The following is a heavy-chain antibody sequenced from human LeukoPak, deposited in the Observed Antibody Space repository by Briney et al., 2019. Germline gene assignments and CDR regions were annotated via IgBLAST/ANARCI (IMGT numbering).Heavy chain of an antibody. Sequence: SETLSLTCTVSSGSISTSNYYWGWVRQPPGKALEWIGNIFYSGSTYYSPSLKSRVTISLDTSRNQFSLKLNSVTAADTAVYYCARRRHYCGSGSRIDYWGQGTLVTVSS. CDR3: ARRRHYCGSGSRIDY. D-gene: IGHD3-10*01. J-gene: IGHJ4*02. V-gene: IGHV4-39*07. CDR1: SGSISTSNYY. CDR2: IFYSGST.